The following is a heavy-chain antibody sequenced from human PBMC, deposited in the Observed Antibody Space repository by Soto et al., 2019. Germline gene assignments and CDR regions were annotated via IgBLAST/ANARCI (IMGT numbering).Heavy chain of an antibody. Sequence: SETLSLTCAVSGASISNDKWWSWVRQPPGKGLEWIGEIFDGGSTNYNPSLKSRVTISVDKSENQFSLKLTSVTAADTAVYYCARVFSGNKEWFDTWGQGTLVT. V-gene: IGHV4-4*02. CDR3: ARVFSGNKEWFDT. CDR1: GASISNDKW. J-gene: IGHJ5*02. CDR2: IFDGGST. D-gene: IGHD3-10*01.